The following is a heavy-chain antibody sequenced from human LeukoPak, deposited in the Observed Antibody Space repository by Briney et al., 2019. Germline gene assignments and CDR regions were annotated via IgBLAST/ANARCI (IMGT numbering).Heavy chain of an antibody. CDR2: INPSGGST. D-gene: IGHD4-23*01. CDR3: ARAYYGGWPDDAFDI. Sequence: GASVKVSCKASGYTFTSYYMHWVRQAPGQGLEWMGIINPSGGSTSYAQKFQGRVTMTRDTSTSTVYMELSSLRSEDTAVYYCARAYYGGWPDDAFDIWGQGTMVTVSS. CDR1: GYTFTSYY. V-gene: IGHV1-46*03. J-gene: IGHJ3*02.